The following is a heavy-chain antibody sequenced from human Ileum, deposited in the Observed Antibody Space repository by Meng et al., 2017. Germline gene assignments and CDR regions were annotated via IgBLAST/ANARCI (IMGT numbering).Heavy chain of an antibody. CDR1: GGPFSSYA. D-gene: IGHD6-13*01. CDR2: IIPIFGTA. V-gene: IGHV1-69*06. Sequence: QGQLGRSGAEVKKPGSSLKVSCKASGGPFSSYAINWVRQAPGQGLEWMGGIIPIFGTANYAQQFQGRVTITADKSTSTAYMELSSLRSEDTAVYYCARVRGSSSWYDAFDIWGQGTMVTVSS. CDR3: ARVRGSSSWYDAFDI. J-gene: IGHJ3*02.